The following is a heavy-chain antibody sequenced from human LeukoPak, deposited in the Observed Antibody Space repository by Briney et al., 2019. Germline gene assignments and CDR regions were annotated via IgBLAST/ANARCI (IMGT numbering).Heavy chain of an antibody. CDR1: GGSISSYY. CDR3: ARQVLGSSGSILGWFDP. D-gene: IGHD3-22*01. V-gene: IGHV4-59*08. J-gene: IGHJ5*02. CDR2: IFYTGST. Sequence: SETLSLTCTVSGGSISSYYWSWIRQPPGKSLEWIGHIFYTGSTNYNPPLKSRVTISVDTSKNQFSLKLSSVTAADTAVYYCARQVLGSSGSILGWFDPWGQGTLVTVSS.